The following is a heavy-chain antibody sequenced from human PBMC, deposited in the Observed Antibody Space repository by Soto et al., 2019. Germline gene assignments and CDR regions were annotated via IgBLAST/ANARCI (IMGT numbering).Heavy chain of an antibody. CDR1: GGSFSGYY. D-gene: IGHD1-1*01. Sequence: NLSLTCSVYGGSFSGYYWKSILQPPLHGLEWTGEINHSGTINDNPSLTSRVTISLDTSKNQFSLKLRSVTAADTAIYYCARGNRMKLAGQGDAPDKHYLDSWRQGTLPPVSS. V-gene: IGHV4-34*01. CDR3: ARGNRMKLAGQGDAPDKHYLDS. J-gene: IGHJ4*02. CDR2: INHSGTI.